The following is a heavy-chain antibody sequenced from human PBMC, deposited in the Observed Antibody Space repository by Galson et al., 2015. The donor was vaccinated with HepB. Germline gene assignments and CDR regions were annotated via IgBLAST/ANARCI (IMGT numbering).Heavy chain of an antibody. CDR2: ISSSSSYT. CDR3: ARVGIGGLRSWDTAMVGLDY. J-gene: IGHJ4*02. V-gene: IGHV3-11*06. D-gene: IGHD5-18*01. CDR1: GFTFSNSY. Sequence: SLRLSCAASGFTFSNSYMSWIRQAPGKGLEWVSYISSSSSYTNYADSVKGRFTISRDNAKNSLYLQMNSLRAEDTAVYYCARVGIGGLRSWDTAMVGLDYWGQGTLVTVSS.